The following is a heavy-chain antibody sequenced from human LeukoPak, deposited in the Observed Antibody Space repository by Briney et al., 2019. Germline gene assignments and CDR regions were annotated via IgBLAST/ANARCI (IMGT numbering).Heavy chain of an antibody. V-gene: IGHV1-8*01. CDR3: ARAGITMVRGVIEGDAFDI. J-gene: IGHJ3*02. D-gene: IGHD3-10*01. CDR1: GYTFTSYD. CDR2: MNPNSGNT. Sequence: ASVKVSCKASGYTFTSYDINWVRQATGQGLEWMGWMNPNSGNTGYAQKFQGRVTMTRNTSISTAYMELSSLRSEDTAVYYCARAGITMVRGVIEGDAFDIWGRGTMVTVSS.